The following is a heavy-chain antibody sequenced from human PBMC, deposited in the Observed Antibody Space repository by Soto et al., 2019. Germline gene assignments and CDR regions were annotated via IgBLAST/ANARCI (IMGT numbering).Heavy chain of an antibody. V-gene: IGHV1-18*04. CDR1: GYTFINYG. CDR3: TTEKTGTRPTVALDS. Sequence: QVQLVQSGGEVKKPEASVKVSCKTSGYTFINYGITWVRQAPGQGLEWMGWISTFNGNTNYALKFQGRVTMTIDTSTSTASMELRTLRSDDSAMSYCTTEKTGTRPTVALDSWGQGTLVTVSS. CDR2: ISTFNGNT. J-gene: IGHJ4*02. D-gene: IGHD6-19*01.